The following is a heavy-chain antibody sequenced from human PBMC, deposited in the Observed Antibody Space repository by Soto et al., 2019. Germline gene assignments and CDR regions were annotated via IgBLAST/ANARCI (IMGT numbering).Heavy chain of an antibody. D-gene: IGHD3-10*01. V-gene: IGHV4-59*01. J-gene: IGHJ6*02. CDR1: GGAISTYY. Sequence: SETLSLTCAVSGGAISTYYWSWIRQFPGQGLEWIGYIYHSGSSQYNPSLTSRVTISVDTSKNQLSLRLSSVTAADTAVYYCARSYGSGSYYDYYYGMDVWGQGTTVTVSS. CDR3: ARSYGSGSYYDYYYGMDV. CDR2: IYHSGSS.